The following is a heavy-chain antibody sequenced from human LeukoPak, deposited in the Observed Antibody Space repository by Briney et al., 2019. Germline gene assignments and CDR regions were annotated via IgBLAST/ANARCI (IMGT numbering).Heavy chain of an antibody. Sequence: SETLSLTCNVSGASISSGNYFWSWIRQPAGKGLEWIGYIYYSGSTNYNPSLKSRVTISVDTSKNQFSLKLSSVTAADTAVYYCAGAGYSSGWSPSEGSNAFDIWGQGTMVTVSS. CDR1: GASISSGNYF. CDR3: AGAGYSSGWSPSEGSNAFDI. D-gene: IGHD6-19*01. CDR2: IYYSGST. V-gene: IGHV4-61*10. J-gene: IGHJ3*02.